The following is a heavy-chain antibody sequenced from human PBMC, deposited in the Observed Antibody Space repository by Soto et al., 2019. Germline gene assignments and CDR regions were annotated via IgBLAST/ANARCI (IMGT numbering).Heavy chain of an antibody. D-gene: IGHD2-2*02. Sequence: SLRLSCAASGFTFSSYAMHWVRQAPGKGLEWVAVISYDGSNKYYADSVKGRFTISRDNSKNTLYLQMNSLRAEDTAVYYCARDQDCSSTSCYTANYYYYGMDVWGQGTTVTV. J-gene: IGHJ6*02. CDR2: ISYDGSNK. CDR1: GFTFSSYA. CDR3: ARDQDCSSTSCYTANYYYYGMDV. V-gene: IGHV3-30-3*01.